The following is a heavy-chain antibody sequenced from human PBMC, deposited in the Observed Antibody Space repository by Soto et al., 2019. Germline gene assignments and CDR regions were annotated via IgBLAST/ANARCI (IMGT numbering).Heavy chain of an antibody. CDR1: GYTFTSYG. CDR3: ARDIVVAQAETSTLRMDV. J-gene: IGHJ6*02. V-gene: IGHV1-18*01. D-gene: IGHD2-2*01. Sequence: ASVQVSCKASGYTFTSYGISGVRQAPGQGLEWMGWISAYNGNTNYAQKLQGRVTMTTDTSTSTAYMELRSLRSDDTAVYYCARDIVVAQAETSTLRMDVWGQGTTVTVSS. CDR2: ISAYNGNT.